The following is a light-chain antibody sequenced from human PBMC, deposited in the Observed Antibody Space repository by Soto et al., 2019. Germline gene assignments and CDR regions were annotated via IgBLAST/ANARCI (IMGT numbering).Light chain of an antibody. CDR3: QQYGSSPPRSYT. V-gene: IGKV3-20*01. J-gene: IGKJ2*01. CDR2: GAS. Sequence: EIVLTQSPGTLSLSPGERATLSCRASQSVSSSYLAWYQQKPGQAPRLLIYGASSRATGIPDRFSGSGSGTDFTLTISRLEPEDFAVYYCQQYGSSPPRSYTFGQGTKLESK. CDR1: QSVSSSY.